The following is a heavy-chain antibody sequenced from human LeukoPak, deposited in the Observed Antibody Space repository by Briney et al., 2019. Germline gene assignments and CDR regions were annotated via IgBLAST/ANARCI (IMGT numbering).Heavy chain of an antibody. J-gene: IGHJ4*02. D-gene: IGHD6-19*01. CDR1: GGSISSYY. V-gene: IGHV4-59*01. CDR3: ARGYSSGWYEAYYFDY. CDR2: IYYSGST. Sequence: PSETLSLTCTVSGGSISSYYWSWIRQPPGKGLEWIGYIYYSGSTNYNPSLKSRVTISVDTSKNQFSLKLSSVTAADTAVYYCARGYSSGWYEAYYFDYWGQGTLVPVSS.